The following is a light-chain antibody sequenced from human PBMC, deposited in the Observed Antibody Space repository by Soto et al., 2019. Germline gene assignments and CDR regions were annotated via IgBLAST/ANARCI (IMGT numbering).Light chain of an antibody. V-gene: IGKV1-39*01. CDR1: QSIDTH. CDR3: HQTYSTPDT. CDR2: ESS. Sequence: DIRLTQSPSSLSASVGDRVTITCRASQSIDTHLNWYQHHPGKVPIALIYESSNLQSAVPSRFSGSGFGTVFTLTISGLQPDDSATYYCHQTYSTPDTLGQGTKVDIK. J-gene: IGKJ1*01.